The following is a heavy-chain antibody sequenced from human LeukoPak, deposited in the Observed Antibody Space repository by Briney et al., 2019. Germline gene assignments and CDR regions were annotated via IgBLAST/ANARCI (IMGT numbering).Heavy chain of an antibody. CDR1: GFTFSSYA. CDR2: ISGSGGST. V-gene: IGHV3-23*01. D-gene: IGHD3-22*01. J-gene: IGHJ4*02. CDR3: AKDPVITMIVVVIRNYFDY. Sequence: GGSLRLSCAASGFTFSSYAMSWVRQAPGKGLEWVSAISGSGGSTYYADSVKGRFTISRGNSKNTLYLQMNSLRAEDTAVYYCAKDPVITMIVVVIRNYFDYWGQGTLVTVSS.